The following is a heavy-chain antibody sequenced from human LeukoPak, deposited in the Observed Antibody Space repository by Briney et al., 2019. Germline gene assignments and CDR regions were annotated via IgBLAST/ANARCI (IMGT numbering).Heavy chain of an antibody. Sequence: GGSLRLSCAASGFTFSSYAMSWVRQAPGEGLEWVSAIGGSGGTTYYADSVKGRFTISRDNSKNTVYLQMNSLRAEDTAVYYCARRTSGAFTIWGQGTKVTVSS. CDR1: GFTFSSYA. J-gene: IGHJ3*02. CDR2: IGGSGGTT. V-gene: IGHV3-23*01. CDR3: ARRTSGAFTI.